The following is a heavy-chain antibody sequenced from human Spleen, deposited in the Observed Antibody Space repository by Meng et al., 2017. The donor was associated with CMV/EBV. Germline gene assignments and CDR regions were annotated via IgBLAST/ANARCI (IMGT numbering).Heavy chain of an antibody. CDR2: VSRSGDST. J-gene: IGHJ6*02. V-gene: IGHV3-23*01. CDR3: AKVANAEGSDIYYYYGMDV. Sequence: GESLKISCAASGFTFRNYGMSWVRQAPGKGLEWVSVVSRSGDSTLDADSVKGRFTISRDNSKNTLYLQMNSLRAEDTAVYFCAKVANAEGSDIYYYYGMDVWGQGTTVTVSS. CDR1: GFTFRNYG. D-gene: IGHD3-9*01.